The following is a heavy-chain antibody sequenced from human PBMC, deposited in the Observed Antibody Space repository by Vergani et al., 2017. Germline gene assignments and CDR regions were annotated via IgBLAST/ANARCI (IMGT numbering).Heavy chain of an antibody. Sequence: VQLVESGGGLVKPGSSVKVSCKASGGTFSSYAISWVRQAPGQGLEWMGRIIPIFGTANYAQKFQGRVTITADESTSTAYMELSSLRSEDTAVYYCARAPRDGYTWYYFDYWGQGTLVTVSS. J-gene: IGHJ4*02. CDR2: IIPIFGTA. D-gene: IGHD5-24*01. V-gene: IGHV1-69*18. CDR3: ARAPRDGYTWYYFDY. CDR1: GGTFSSYA.